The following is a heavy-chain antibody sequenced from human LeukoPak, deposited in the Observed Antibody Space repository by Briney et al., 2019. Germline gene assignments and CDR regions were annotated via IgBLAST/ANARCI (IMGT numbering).Heavy chain of an antibody. CDR1: GYTFTSYD. Sequence: GASVKVSCKASGYTFTSYDINWVRQAPGQGFECLGWINPNSGAATYAQKFQGRVTMTRDTSISTAYMELRSLRSDDTAVYFCARGALDPATLTNYFEYWGQGTLVTVSS. J-gene: IGHJ4*02. CDR3: ARGALDPATLTNYFEY. D-gene: IGHD4-17*01. V-gene: IGHV1-2*02. CDR2: INPNSGAA.